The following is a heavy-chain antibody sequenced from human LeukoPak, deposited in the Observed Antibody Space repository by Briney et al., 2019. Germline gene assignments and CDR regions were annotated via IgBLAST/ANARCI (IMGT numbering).Heavy chain of an antibody. CDR3: ASGDFWSGYRSASIAD. V-gene: IGHV1-2*02. CDR2: INPNSGGT. J-gene: IGHJ4*02. CDR1: GYTFTGYY. Sequence: VASVKVSCKASGYTFTGYYMHWVRQAPGQGLEWMGWINPNSGGTNYAQKFQGRVTMTRDTSISTAYMELSRLRSDDTAVYYCASGDFWSGYRSASIADWGQGTLVTVSS. D-gene: IGHD3-3*01.